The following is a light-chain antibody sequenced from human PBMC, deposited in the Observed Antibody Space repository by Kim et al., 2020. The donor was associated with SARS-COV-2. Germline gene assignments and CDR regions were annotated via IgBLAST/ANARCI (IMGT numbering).Light chain of an antibody. J-gene: IGKJ1*01. CDR2: GAS. CDR3: QQYRTSPT. Sequence: EIVLTQSPGTLSLSPGERATLSCRASQNFRSNYLAWYQQKPGQAPRLLIYGASSRATGIPDRFSGSGSGTDFTLTITRLEAEDFAVYYCQQYRTSPTFGQGTKVDIK. CDR1: QNFRSNY. V-gene: IGKV3-20*01.